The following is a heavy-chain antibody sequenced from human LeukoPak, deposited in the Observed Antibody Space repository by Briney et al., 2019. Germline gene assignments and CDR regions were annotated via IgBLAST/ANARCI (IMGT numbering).Heavy chain of an antibody. CDR1: GGSISSYH. Sequence: SETLSLTCTVSGGSISSYHWSWIRQPPGKGLEWIGYIYYSGSTNYNPSLKSRVTISIDTSKNQFSLKLSSVTAADTAVYYCARPKYSSGWYDDAFDIWGQGTMVTVSS. D-gene: IGHD6-19*01. J-gene: IGHJ3*02. CDR2: IYYSGST. CDR3: ARPKYSSGWYDDAFDI. V-gene: IGHV4-59*01.